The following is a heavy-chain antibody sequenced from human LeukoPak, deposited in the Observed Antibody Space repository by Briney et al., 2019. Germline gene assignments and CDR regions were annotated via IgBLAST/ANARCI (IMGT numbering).Heavy chain of an antibody. D-gene: IGHD3-9*01. CDR2: IYHSGNT. V-gene: IGHV3-23*05. CDR3: ARVRVTGYSNFAY. CDR1: GFTFSSYA. J-gene: IGHJ4*02. Sequence: GGSLRLSCAASGFTFSSYAMSWVRQAPGKGLEWVSVIYHSGNTDYADSVKGRFTISRDNSKNTVYLQTSSLRAEDTAVYYCARVRVTGYSNFAYWGQGTLVTVSS.